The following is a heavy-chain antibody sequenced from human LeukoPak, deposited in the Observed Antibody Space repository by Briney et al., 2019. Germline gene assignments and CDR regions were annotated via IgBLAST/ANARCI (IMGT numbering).Heavy chain of an antibody. CDR1: GVTFSMYW. V-gene: IGHV3-7*01. D-gene: IGHD3-3*01. CDR3: ARDFNFWSGYDY. CDR2: IKQDGSVK. Sequence: PGGSLRLSCAASGVTFSMYWMSWVRQAPGTGLEWVANIKQDGSVKYYVDSLKGRFTISRDNAKNSLYLQMNSLRAEDTAVYYCARDFNFWSGYDYWGQGTLVTVSS. J-gene: IGHJ4*02.